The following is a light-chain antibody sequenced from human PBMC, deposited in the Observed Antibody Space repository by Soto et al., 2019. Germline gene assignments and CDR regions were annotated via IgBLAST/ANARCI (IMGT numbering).Light chain of an antibody. CDR1: QTIANY. CDR3: QQSYNTPRT. V-gene: IGKV1-39*01. J-gene: IGKJ1*01. Sequence: DIQMTQSPSSLSASVGYSVTITCRASQTIANYLNWYQQNPGKAPKLLIYGAFSLQRGVPLRFSGSGSGTVFTLTISSLQPEDFATYYCQQSYNTPRTFGQWTKVEIK. CDR2: GAF.